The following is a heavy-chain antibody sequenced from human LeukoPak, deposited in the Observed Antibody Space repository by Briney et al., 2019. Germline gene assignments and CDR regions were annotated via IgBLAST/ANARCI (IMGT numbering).Heavy chain of an antibody. CDR3: ARVVAAAGTRWFDP. J-gene: IGHJ5*02. Sequence: ASVKVSCKASGYTFTGYYMHWVRQAPGQGLEWMGWINPNSGGTNYAQKLQGRVTMTTDTSTSTAYMELRSLRSDDTAVYYCARVVAAAGTRWFDPWGQGTLVTVSS. CDR1: GYTFTGYY. V-gene: IGHV1-2*02. CDR2: INPNSGGT. D-gene: IGHD6-13*01.